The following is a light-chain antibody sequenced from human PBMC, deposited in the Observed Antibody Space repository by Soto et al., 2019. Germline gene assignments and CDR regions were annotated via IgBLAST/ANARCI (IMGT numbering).Light chain of an antibody. CDR2: GAS. J-gene: IGKJ5*01. Sequence: IVFTPSPGTLSLSPGERATLSCRASQIVGGDTLAWFQQRPGQPPRLVIYGASNRAAGIPDRFSGSGSGTDFTLTVSRLEPEDFAMYYCQQYHWAPDTFGQGTRLEIK. V-gene: IGKV3-20*01. CDR1: QIVGGDT. CDR3: QQYHWAPDT.